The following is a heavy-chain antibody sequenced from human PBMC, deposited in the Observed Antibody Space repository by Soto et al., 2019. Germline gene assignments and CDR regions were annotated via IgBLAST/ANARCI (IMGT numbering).Heavy chain of an antibody. Sequence: SETLSLTCTDSGVSMSSHYWTWLRQPPGKGLEWIGYISYSGSTYYNPSLKSRVTISADTSRNQFSLKLSSVIAADTATYYCARADPDAHVGYWGQGTMVIVSS. D-gene: IGHD2-8*01. CDR1: GVSMSSHY. CDR2: ISYSGST. J-gene: IGHJ4*02. CDR3: ARADPDAHVGY. V-gene: IGHV4-59*11.